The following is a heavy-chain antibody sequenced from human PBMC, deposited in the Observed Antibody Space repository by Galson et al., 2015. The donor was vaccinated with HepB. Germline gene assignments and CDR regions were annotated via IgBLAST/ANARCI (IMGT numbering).Heavy chain of an antibody. CDR2: ISYDGGIK. J-gene: IGHJ4*02. CDR1: GFPFSSYT. CDR3: AREPPRWEFSIDY. Sequence: LRLSCAASGFPFSSYTMHWVRQAPGKGLEWVALISYDGGIKFYADPVKGRFSISRDSSKNTLYLQMNSLRAEDTSVYYCAREPPRWEFSIDYWGQGTLVTVSS. D-gene: IGHD6-6*01. V-gene: IGHV3-30*04.